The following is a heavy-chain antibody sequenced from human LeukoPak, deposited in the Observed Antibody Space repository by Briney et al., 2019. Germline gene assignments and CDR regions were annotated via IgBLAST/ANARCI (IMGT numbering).Heavy chain of an antibody. CDR1: GGSISSYY. J-gene: IGHJ4*02. CDR2: IYYSGRT. V-gene: IGHV4-59*01. D-gene: IGHD4-17*01. CDR3: ARDYGDYVVDY. Sequence: SETLSLTCTVSGGSISSYYWSWIRQPPGKGLEWIGYIYYSGRTNYNPSLKSRVTISVDTSKNQFSLKLSSVTAADTAVYYCARDYGDYVVDYWGQGTLVTVSP.